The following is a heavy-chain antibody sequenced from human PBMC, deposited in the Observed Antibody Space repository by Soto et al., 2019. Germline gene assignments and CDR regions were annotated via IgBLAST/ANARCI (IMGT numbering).Heavy chain of an antibody. CDR3: ARERAGRNWFDP. CDR1: GFTFSSYA. V-gene: IGHV3-30-3*01. J-gene: IGHJ5*02. Sequence: QVQLVESGGGVVQPGRSLRLSCASSGFTFSSYAMHWVRQAPGKGLEWVAVISYDGSNKYYADSVKGRFTISRDNSKNTLYLKMNSLRAEDTAVYYCARERAGRNWFDPWGQGTLVTVSS. D-gene: IGHD6-19*01. CDR2: ISYDGSNK.